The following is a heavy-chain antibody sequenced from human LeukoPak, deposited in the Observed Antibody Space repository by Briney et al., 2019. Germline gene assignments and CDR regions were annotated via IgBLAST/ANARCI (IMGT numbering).Heavy chain of an antibody. D-gene: IGHD6-6*01. J-gene: IGHJ4*02. V-gene: IGHV4-59*01. CDR1: GGSISGYS. CDR3: ARVTSSSLRFDY. CDR2: IFYSGST. Sequence: SETLSLTCTVSGGSISGYSWSWIRQPPGKGLEWTGYIFYSGSTNYNPSLQSRVTISLDTSKNQFSLKLSSVTAADTAVYYCARVTSSSLRFDYWGQGTLVTVSS.